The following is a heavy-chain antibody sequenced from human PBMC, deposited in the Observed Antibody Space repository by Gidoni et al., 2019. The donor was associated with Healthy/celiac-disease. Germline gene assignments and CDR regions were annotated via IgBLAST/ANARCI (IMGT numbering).Heavy chain of an antibody. D-gene: IGHD2-21*02. Sequence: AVYGGSFSGYYWSWIRQPPGKGLEWIGEINHSGSTNYNPSLKSRVTISVDTSKNQFSLKLSSVTAADTAVYYCANFVVVTEAAGYYYGMDVWGQGTTVTVSS. J-gene: IGHJ6*02. CDR3: ANFVVVTEAAGYYYGMDV. V-gene: IGHV4-34*01. CDR2: INHSGST. CDR1: GGSFSGYY.